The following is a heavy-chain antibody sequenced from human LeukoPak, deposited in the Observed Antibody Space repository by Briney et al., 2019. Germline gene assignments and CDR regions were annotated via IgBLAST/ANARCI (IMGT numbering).Heavy chain of an antibody. CDR3: ARLSYRSSTTCKNNWFDP. D-gene: IGHD2-2*01. CDR2: IYYSGSP. CDR1: GGSITNYY. V-gene: IGHV4-59*01. Sequence: SETLSLTCTVSGGSITNYYWSWIRQPPGKGLEWIAYIYYSGSPNYNPSLKSRITISVDTSKNQFSLRLSSVTAADTAVYYCARLSYRSSTTCKNNWFDPWGQGTLVTVSS. J-gene: IGHJ5*02.